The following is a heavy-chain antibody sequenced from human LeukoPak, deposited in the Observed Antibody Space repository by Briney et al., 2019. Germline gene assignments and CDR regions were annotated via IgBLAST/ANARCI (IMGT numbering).Heavy chain of an antibody. D-gene: IGHD5-24*01. V-gene: IGHV3-23*01. CDR3: ARGGRRDGYNP. CDR1: GGSISSSSYY. Sequence: ETLSLTCTVSGGSISSSSYYWGWIRQPPGKGLEWVSAISGSGGNTYCADSVKGRFTTSRDNSKNTLYLQMSSLRAEDTAVYHCARGGRRDGYNPWGQGTLVTVSS. J-gene: IGHJ5*02. CDR2: ISGSGGNT.